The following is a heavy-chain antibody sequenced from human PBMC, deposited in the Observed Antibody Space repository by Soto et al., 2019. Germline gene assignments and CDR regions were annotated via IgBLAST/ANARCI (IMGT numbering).Heavy chain of an antibody. CDR3: ARGYRYDSSGYWRFDY. CDR2: ISSSSSYI. CDR1: GFTFSSYS. J-gene: IGHJ4*02. D-gene: IGHD3-22*01. V-gene: IGHV3-21*01. Sequence: GESLKISCAASGFTFSSYSMNWVRQAPGKGLEWVSSISSSSSYIYYADSVKGRFTISRDNAKNSLYLQMNSLRAEDTAVYYCARGYRYDSSGYWRFDYWGQGTLVNVSS.